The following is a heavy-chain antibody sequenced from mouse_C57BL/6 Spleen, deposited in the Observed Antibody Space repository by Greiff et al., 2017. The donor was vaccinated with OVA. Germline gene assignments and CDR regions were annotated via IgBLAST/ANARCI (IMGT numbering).Heavy chain of an antibody. Sequence: EVQLVESGGGLVQPKGSLKLSCAASGFSFNTYAMNWVRQAPGTGLEWVARIRSKSNNYATYYADSVKDRFTISRDDSESMLYLQMNNLKTEDTAMYYCAGGTGYYFDYWGQGTTLTVSS. CDR1: GFSFNTYA. CDR2: IRSKSNNYAT. J-gene: IGHJ2*01. V-gene: IGHV10-1*01. D-gene: IGHD3-3*01. CDR3: AGGTGYYFDY.